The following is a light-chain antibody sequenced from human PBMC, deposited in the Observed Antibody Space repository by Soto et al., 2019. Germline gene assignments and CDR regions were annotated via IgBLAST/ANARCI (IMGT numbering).Light chain of an antibody. CDR2: NVN. J-gene: IGLJ1*01. CDR1: NSDVGSYDY. Sequence: QSVLTQPPSVSGSPGQSVTISCTGTNSDVGSYDYVSWCQQHPGTVPKPMIYNVNTRPSGVPDRFSGSKSGNTASMTISGLQAEDEADYLCCSYTASATYVFETGTKVTVL. V-gene: IGLV2-11*01. CDR3: CSYTASATYV.